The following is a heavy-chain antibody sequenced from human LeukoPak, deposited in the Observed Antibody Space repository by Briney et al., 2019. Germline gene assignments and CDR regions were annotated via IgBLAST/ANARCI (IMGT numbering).Heavy chain of an antibody. V-gene: IGHV3-72*01. CDR1: GFTFSDHN. CDR3: VRGPRGFDY. J-gene: IGHJ4*02. Sequence: PGGSLRLSCAASGFTFSDHNMDWVRQAPGKGLEWVGRTRNKANSYTTEYAASVKGRFIISRDDSKNSLYLQMNSLKPEDTAVYNCVRGPRGFDYWGQGILVTVSS. CDR2: TRNKANSYTT.